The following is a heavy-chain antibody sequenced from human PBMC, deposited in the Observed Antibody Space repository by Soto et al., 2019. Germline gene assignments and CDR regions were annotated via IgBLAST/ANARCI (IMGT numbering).Heavy chain of an antibody. J-gene: IGHJ4*02. CDR1: GDSVSSDNVH. V-gene: IGHV4-39*01. D-gene: IGHD3-9*01. Sequence: QVQLQESGPGLVKPSETLSLTCTVSGDSVSSDNVHWGWIRLPPGKGLEWIGVSYYTGTTHYNPSLKSRVTISVDTSKNQFSLKLSSVTAPDTAVYYCTRGYFDGTLYYPPGEWGRGTLVTVSS. CDR3: TRGYFDGTLYYPPGE. CDR2: SYYTGTT.